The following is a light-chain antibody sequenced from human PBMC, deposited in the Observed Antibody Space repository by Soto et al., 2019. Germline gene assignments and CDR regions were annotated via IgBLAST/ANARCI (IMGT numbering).Light chain of an antibody. Sequence: QSALTQPASVSGSPGQSITMSCTGTSSDIGGYNYVSWYQQHPGKAPKLMIYDVTNRPSGVSNRFSGSKSGNTASLTISGRQADDEADYYCSSYTSSSTPFLFGTGTKLTVL. CDR3: SSYTSSSTPFL. V-gene: IGLV2-14*01. J-gene: IGLJ1*01. CDR2: DVT. CDR1: SSDIGGYNY.